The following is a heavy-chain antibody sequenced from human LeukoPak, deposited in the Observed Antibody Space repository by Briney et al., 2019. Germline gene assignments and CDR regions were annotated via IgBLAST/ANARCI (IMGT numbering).Heavy chain of an antibody. Sequence: PGGSLRLSCAASGFTFSSYGMHWVRQAPGKGLEWVAVIWYDGSNKYYADSVKGRFTISRDNPKNTLYLQMNSLRAEDTAVYYCARTHTGSYYGYYYYGMDVWGQGTTVTVSS. D-gene: IGHD1-26*01. V-gene: IGHV3-33*01. J-gene: IGHJ6*02. CDR1: GFTFSSYG. CDR3: ARTHTGSYYGYYYYGMDV. CDR2: IWYDGSNK.